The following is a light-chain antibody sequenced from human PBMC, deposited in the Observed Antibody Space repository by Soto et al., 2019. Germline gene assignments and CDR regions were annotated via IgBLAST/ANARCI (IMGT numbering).Light chain of an antibody. V-gene: IGKV1-5*01. J-gene: IGKJ1*01. CDR2: DAS. CDR3: QQYNHYWT. CDR1: QSISSW. Sequence: DIQMTHSPSTLAASVGDRVTMTFRASQSISSWLAWYQQKPGKAPKVLIYDASSLESGVPSRFSGSGSGTEFSLTISSLQPDDFATYYCQQYNHYWTFGQGTKVDIK.